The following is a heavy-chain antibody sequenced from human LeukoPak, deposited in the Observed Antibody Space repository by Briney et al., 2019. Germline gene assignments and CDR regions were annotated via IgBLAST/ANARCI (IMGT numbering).Heavy chain of an antibody. CDR3: ARAGYSGYDETLADY. J-gene: IGHJ4*02. Sequence: ASVKVSCKASGYTFTGYYMHWVRQAPGQGLEWMGWINPNSGGTNYAQKFQGRVTTTRDTSISTAYMELSRLRSDDTAVYYCARAGYSGYDETLADYWGQGTLVTVSS. V-gene: IGHV1-2*02. D-gene: IGHD5-12*01. CDR2: INPNSGGT. CDR1: GYTFTGYY.